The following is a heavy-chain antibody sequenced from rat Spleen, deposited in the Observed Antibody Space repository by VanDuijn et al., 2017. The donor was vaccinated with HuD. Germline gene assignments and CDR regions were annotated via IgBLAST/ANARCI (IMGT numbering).Heavy chain of an antibody. V-gene: IGHV5-7*01. CDR2: ISYDGSST. D-gene: IGHD1-4*01. CDR3: TTEATRAYFDY. CDR1: GFTFSDYN. Sequence: EVQLAESGGGLVQPGRSLKLSCAASGFTFSDYNMAWVRQAPKKGLEWVATISYDGSSTYYRDSVKGRFTISRDNAKSSLYLHMDSLRSEDTATYYCTTEATRAYFDYWGQGVMVTVSS. J-gene: IGHJ2*01.